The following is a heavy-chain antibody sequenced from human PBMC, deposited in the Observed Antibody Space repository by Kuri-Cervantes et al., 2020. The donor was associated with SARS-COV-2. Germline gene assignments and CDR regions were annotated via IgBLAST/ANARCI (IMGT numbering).Heavy chain of an antibody. CDR3: ARDGGSGYDWTDYYYYYMDV. J-gene: IGHJ6*03. D-gene: IGHD5-12*01. V-gene: IGHV4-38-2*02. CDR2: IYHSGST. CDR1: GYSISSGYY. Sequence: ESLKISCAVSGYSISSGYYWGWIRQPPGKGLEWIGGIYHSGSTYYNPSLKSRVTISVDTSKNQFSLKLSSVTAADTAVYYCARDGGSGYDWTDYYYYYMDVWGKGTTVTVSS.